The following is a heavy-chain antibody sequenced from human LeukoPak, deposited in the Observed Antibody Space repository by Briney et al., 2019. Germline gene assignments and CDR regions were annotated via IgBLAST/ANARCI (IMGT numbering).Heavy chain of an antibody. CDR1: GFTFSSYN. CDR3: EKGDRALYYGFSSFDY. D-gene: IGHD3-10*01. CDR2: ITSSSSYI. J-gene: IGHJ4*02. Sequence: GGSLRLSCAASGFTFSSYNMNWVRQAPGKGPEWVSSITSSSSYIYYADSVKGRFTISRDNAKNSLYLQMDSLRVEDTAVYYCEKGDRALYYGFSSFDYWGQGTLVTVSS. V-gene: IGHV3-21*06.